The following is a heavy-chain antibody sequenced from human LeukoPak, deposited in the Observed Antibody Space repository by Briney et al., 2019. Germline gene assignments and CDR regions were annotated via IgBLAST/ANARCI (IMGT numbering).Heavy chain of an antibody. CDR1: GGSISPYF. CDR2: ISSTGNT. V-gene: IGHV4-4*07. D-gene: IGHD2-21*02. J-gene: IGHJ4*02. CDR3: ARDRVHDSDY. Sequence: SETLSLTCTVSGGSISPYFGSWIRQPAGKAREYLGRISSTGNTNYTPSLRSRVTMSVDTSKNQFSLNLRSVTAADTAVYYCARDRVHDSDYWGQGILVIVSS.